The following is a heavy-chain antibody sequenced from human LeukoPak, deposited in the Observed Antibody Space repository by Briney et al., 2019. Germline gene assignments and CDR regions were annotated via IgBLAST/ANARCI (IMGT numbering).Heavy chain of an antibody. D-gene: IGHD1-26*01. J-gene: IGHJ4*02. CDR3: ARDLVGATLLGY. Sequence: SETLSLTCAVYGGSFSGYYWSWIRQPPGKGLEWIGEIYHSGSTNYNPSLKSRVTISVDKSKNQFSLKLSSVTAADTAVYYCARDLVGATLLGYWGQGTLVTVSS. CDR1: GGSFSGYY. CDR2: IYHSGST. V-gene: IGHV4-34*01.